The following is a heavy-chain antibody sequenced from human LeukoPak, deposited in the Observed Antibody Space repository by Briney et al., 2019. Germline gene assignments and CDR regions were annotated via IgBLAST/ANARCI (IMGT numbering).Heavy chain of an antibody. D-gene: IGHD6-13*01. CDR3: AKKAAYSSSWYIY. V-gene: IGHV3-23*01. CDR2: ISGSGGST. CDR1: GFTFSSYA. J-gene: IGHJ4*02. Sequence: TGGSLRLSWAASGFTFSSYAMSWVRQAPGKGLEWVSAISGSGGSTYYADSVKGRFTISRDNSKNTLYLQMNSLRAEDTAVYYCAKKAAYSSSWYIYWGQGTLVTVSS.